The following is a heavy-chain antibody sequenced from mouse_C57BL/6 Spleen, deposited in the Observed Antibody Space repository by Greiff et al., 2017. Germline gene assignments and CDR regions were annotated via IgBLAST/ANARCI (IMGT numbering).Heavy chain of an antibody. CDR2: ISYDGSN. V-gene: IGHV3-6*01. D-gene: IGHD2-4*01. J-gene: IGHJ2*01. CDR1: GYSITSGYY. CDR3: ARAQIYYDYEGFDY. Sequence: EVKLMESGPGLVKPSQSLSLTCSVTGYSITSGYYWNWIRQFPGNKLEWMGYISYDGSNNYNPSLKNRISITRDTSKNQFFLKLNSVTTEDTATYYCARAQIYYDYEGFDYWGQGTTRTVSS.